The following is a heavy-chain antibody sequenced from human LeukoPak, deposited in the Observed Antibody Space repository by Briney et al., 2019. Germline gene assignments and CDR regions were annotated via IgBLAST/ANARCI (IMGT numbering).Heavy chain of an antibody. Sequence: GGSLRLSCAASGFTFSSYGMHWVRQAPGKGLEWVAVIWYGGSNKYYADSVKGRFTISRDNSKNTLYLQMNSLRAEDTAVYYCAKGGGSGSYHIDYWGQGTLVTVSS. CDR1: GFTFSSYG. V-gene: IGHV3-30*02. D-gene: IGHD1-26*01. CDR3: AKGGGSGSYHIDY. J-gene: IGHJ4*02. CDR2: IWYGGSNK.